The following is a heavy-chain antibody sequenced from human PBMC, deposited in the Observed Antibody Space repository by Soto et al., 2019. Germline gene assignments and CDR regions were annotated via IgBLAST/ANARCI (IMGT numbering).Heavy chain of an antibody. CDR2: IYFRGTT. D-gene: IGHD3-22*01. V-gene: IGHV4-59*01. CDR3: ARSSCYATPLDK. CDR1: GGSMNTFY. Sequence: SETLSLTCSVSGGSMNTFYWSWVRQSPGKGLERIGYIYFRGTTYFHPSLQSRVSISIDTSRNQFSLELNSMSTADTAVYYCARSSCYATPLDKWGQGTLVTVSS. J-gene: IGHJ4*02.